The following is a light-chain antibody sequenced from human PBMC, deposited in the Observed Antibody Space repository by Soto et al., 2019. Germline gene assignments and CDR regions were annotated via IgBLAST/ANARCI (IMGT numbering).Light chain of an antibody. J-gene: IGLJ2*01. CDR1: SSNIGSNT. V-gene: IGLV1-44*01. CDR3: AAWDDSLNGYVV. Sequence: SVLTQPPSASGTPGQRVTVSCSGSSSNIGSNTVNWYQQLPGTAPKLLIYSNNQRPSGVPGRFSGSKSGTSAPLAISGLESEDEGDYSCAAWDDSLNGYVVFGGRTKLTVL. CDR2: SNN.